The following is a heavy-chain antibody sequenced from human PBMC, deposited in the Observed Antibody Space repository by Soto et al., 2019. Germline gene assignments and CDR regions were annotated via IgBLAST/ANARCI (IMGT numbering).Heavy chain of an antibody. CDR1: GYTFTSYD. CDR3: GTWPYYYYGMDV. V-gene: IGHV1-8*01. Sequence: QVQLVQSGAEVKKPGASVKVSCKASGYTFTSYDINWVRQATGQGLEWMGWMNPNSGNTGYAQKIQGRVTMTRNTSRSTAYMELSSLRSEDTAVYYCGTWPYYYYGMDVWGQGTTVTVSS. J-gene: IGHJ6*02. CDR2: MNPNSGNT.